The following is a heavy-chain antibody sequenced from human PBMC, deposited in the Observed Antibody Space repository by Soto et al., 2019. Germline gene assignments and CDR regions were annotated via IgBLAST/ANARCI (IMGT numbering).Heavy chain of an antibody. V-gene: IGHV3-21*01. D-gene: IGHD6-6*01. CDR2: ISSSSSYI. CDR1: GFTFSSYS. CDR3: ARDNEYSSSVWGYYYYGMDV. J-gene: IGHJ6*04. Sequence: GGSLRLSCAASGFTFSSYSMNWVRQAPGKGLEWVSSISSSSSYIYYADSVKGRFTISRDNAKNSLYLQMNSLRAEDTAVYYCARDNEYSSSVWGYYYYGMDVWGEGSPITISS.